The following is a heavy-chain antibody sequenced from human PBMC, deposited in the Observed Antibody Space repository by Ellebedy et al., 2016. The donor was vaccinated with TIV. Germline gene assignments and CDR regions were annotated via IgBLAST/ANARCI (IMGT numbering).Heavy chain of an antibody. CDR3: ARDRLGTKPLPFDY. D-gene: IGHD1-14*01. CDR2: ISSSSSTI. CDR1: GFTFSSYA. J-gene: IGHJ4*02. Sequence: GGSLRLXXAASGFTFSSYAMHWVRQAPGKGLEWVSYISSSSSTIYYADSVKGRFTISRDNAKNSLYLQMNSLRAEDTAVYYCARDRLGTKPLPFDYWGQGTLVTVSS. V-gene: IGHV3-48*01.